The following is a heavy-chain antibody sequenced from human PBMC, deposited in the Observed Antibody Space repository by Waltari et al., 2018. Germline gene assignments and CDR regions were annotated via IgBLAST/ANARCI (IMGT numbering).Heavy chain of an antibody. V-gene: IGHV1-69*01. CDR1: GGTFSSYA. D-gene: IGHD3-22*01. J-gene: IGHJ4*02. CDR2: IIPIFGAG. CDR3: AREFDSSGYPFDY. Sequence: QVQLVQSGAEVKKPGSSVKVSCKASGGTFSSYAISWVRQAPGQGLEWMGGIIPIFGAGNYAQKFQGRVTITADESTSTAYMELSSLRSEETAVYYGAREFDSSGYPFDYWGQGTLVTVSS.